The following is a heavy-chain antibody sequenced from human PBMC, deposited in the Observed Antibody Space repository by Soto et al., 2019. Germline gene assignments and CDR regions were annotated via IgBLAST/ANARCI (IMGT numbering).Heavy chain of an antibody. CDR1: GLTSTRYW. CDR2: MKRDGALK. D-gene: IGHD5-12*01. Sequence: EVQLVESGGGLVQPGGSLRLSCLVSGLTSTRYWMGWVRQAPGRGPEWVSNMKRDGALKFYLDPVWGRFTISTDTAKKSLYLQMTGVRVEDTAVYHGVYDVVGYGAQGTPVTVS. CDR3: VYDVVGY. J-gene: IGHJ1*01. V-gene: IGHV3-7*05.